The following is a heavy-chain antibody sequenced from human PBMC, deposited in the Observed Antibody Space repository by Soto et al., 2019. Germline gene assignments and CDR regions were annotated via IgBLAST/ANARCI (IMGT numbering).Heavy chain of an antibody. J-gene: IGHJ6*02. Sequence: ADTLSLTFTVSGGSISSCYWSWIRQPAGKGLEWIVGIDTSGSTNYKPALKSLVTMSVDTSKNQFSLKLSSVTAEDTAVYYCASDTHDFWSGYYTGAYYYYGMDXWGQGTTFTVS. CDR1: GGSISSCY. D-gene: IGHD3-3*01. CDR2: IDTSGST. CDR3: ASDTHDFWSGYYTGAYYYYGMDX. V-gene: IGHV4-4*07.